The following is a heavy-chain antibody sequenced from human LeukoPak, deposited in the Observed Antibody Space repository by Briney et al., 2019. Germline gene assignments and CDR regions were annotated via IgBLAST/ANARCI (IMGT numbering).Heavy chain of an antibody. V-gene: IGHV3-53*01. D-gene: IGHD1-26*01. CDR2: IYSGGST. J-gene: IGHJ4*02. Sequence: PGGSLRLSCAASGFTVSSNYMSWVRQAPGKGLEWVSVIYSGGSTHYADSVKGRFTISRDNSKNTLYLQMNSLRAEDTAVYYCARGIMEWELRYFDYWGQGTLVTVSS. CDR1: GFTVSSNY. CDR3: ARGIMEWELRYFDY.